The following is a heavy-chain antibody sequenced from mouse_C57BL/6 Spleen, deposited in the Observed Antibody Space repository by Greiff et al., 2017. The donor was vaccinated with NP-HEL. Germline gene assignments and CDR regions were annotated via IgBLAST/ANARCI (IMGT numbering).Heavy chain of an antibody. D-gene: IGHD3-2*02. J-gene: IGHJ4*01. V-gene: IGHV1-50*01. CDR2: IDPSDSYT. Sequence: QVQLQQPGAELVKPGASVKLSCKASGYTFTSYWMQWVKQRPGQGLEWIGEIDPSDSYTNYNQKFKGKATLTVDTSSSTAYMQLSSLTSEDSAVYYCAREGSGYEDYWGQGTSVTVSS. CDR3: AREGSGYEDY. CDR1: GYTFTSYW.